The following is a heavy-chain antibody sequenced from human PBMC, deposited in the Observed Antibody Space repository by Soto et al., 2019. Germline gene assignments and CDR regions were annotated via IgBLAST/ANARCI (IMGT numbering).Heavy chain of an antibody. CDR2: ISYDRSHI. CDR3: AKERVHWYFNL. V-gene: IGHV3-30*18. Sequence: QVQLVESGGGVVQPGRSLRLSCAASGFTFNTYGMHWIRQAPGKGLEWVAVISYDRSHIYYADSVKGRFNISRDNSKNTLYLQMNSLRVADTAMYYCAKERVHWYFNLWGHGTLVTVSS. J-gene: IGHJ2*01. CDR1: GFTFNTYG.